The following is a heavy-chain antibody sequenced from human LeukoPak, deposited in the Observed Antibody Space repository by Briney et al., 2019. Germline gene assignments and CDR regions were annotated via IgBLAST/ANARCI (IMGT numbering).Heavy chain of an antibody. CDR1: GFTFRSYE. J-gene: IGHJ6*02. D-gene: IGHD6-19*01. V-gene: IGHV3-33*08. Sequence: PGESLRLSCAASGFTFRSYEMNWVRQAPGKGLEWVAVIWYDGSNKYYADSVKGRFTISRDNSKNTLYLQMNSLRAEDTAVYYRARDLAGNYYYYGMDVWGQGTTVTVSS. CDR2: IWYDGSNK. CDR3: ARDLAGNYYYYGMDV.